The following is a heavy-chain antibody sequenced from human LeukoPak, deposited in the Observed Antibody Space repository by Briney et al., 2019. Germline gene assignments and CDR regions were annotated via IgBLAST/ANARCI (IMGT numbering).Heavy chain of an antibody. J-gene: IGHJ6*02. Sequence: SVKVSCKASGGTFSSYAISWVRQAPGQGLEWMGRIIPILGIANYAQKLQGRVTMTTDTSTSTAYMELRSLRSDDTAVYYCARDAPVTIFGVVNHYYGMDVWGQGTTVTVSS. D-gene: IGHD3-3*01. CDR2: IIPILGIA. CDR3: ARDAPVTIFGVVNHYYGMDV. CDR1: GGTFSSYA. V-gene: IGHV1-69*04.